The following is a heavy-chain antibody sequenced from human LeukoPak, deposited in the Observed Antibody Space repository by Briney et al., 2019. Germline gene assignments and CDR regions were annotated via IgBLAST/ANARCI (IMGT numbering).Heavy chain of an antibody. CDR3: ARDLPTYGDNVPYYYGMDV. J-gene: IGHJ6*02. Sequence: SVKVSCKASGGTLSSYAISWVRQAPGQGLEWMGRIIPILGIANYAQKFQGRVTITADKSTSTAYMELSSLRSEDTAVYYCARDLPTYGDNVPYYYGMDVWGQGTTVTVSS. V-gene: IGHV1-69*04. CDR2: IIPILGIA. CDR1: GGTLSSYA. D-gene: IGHD4-17*01.